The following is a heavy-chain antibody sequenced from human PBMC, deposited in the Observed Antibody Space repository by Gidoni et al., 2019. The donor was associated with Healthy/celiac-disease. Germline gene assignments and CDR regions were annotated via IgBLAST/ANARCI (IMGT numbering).Heavy chain of an antibody. CDR1: GGSFSGYY. J-gene: IGHJ6*03. CDR3: AREFKSGVGYYYYYMDV. D-gene: IGHD3-3*01. CDR2: INHSGST. Sequence: QVQLQQWGAGLLTPSETLSLTCAVYGGSFSGYYWSWIRQPPGKGLEWIGEINHSGSTNYNPSLKSRVTISVDTSKNQFSLKLSSVTAADTAVYYCAREFKSGVGYYYYYMDVWGKGTTVTVSS. V-gene: IGHV4-34*01.